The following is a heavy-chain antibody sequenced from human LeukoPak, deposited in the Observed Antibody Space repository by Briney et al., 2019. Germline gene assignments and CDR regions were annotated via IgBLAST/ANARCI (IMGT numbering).Heavy chain of an antibody. V-gene: IGHV3-23*01. CDR3: ARSNWANWYFDL. CDR1: GFTFSGYA. D-gene: IGHD7-27*01. Sequence: GGCLRLSCAASGFTFSGYAMSWVRQAPGKGLEWVSAISGSGGSTYYADSVKGRFTISRDNSKNTLYLQMNSLRAEDTAVYYCARSNWANWYFDLWGRGTLVTVSS. J-gene: IGHJ2*01. CDR2: ISGSGGST.